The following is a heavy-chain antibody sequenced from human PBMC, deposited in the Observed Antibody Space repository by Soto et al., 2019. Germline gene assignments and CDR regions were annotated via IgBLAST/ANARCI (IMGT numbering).Heavy chain of an antibody. CDR1: GCTFTSYY. D-gene: IGHD1-26*01. CDR3: GRSYVGEVSFDP. V-gene: IGHV1-8*02. J-gene: IGHJ5*02. CDR2: INSNSGNT. Sequence: ASALVFSKASGCTFTSYYLHWVRQAPGRGLLGMGWINSNSGNTGYAQKFQGRVTMTRNTSKNPAYMELSSVTSADTAVYYCGRSYVGEVSFDPWGQGTMVTVSS.